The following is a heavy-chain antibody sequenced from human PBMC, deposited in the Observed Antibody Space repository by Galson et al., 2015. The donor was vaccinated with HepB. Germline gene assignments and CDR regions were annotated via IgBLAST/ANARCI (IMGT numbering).Heavy chain of an antibody. V-gene: IGHV1-46*03. D-gene: IGHD3-10*01. CDR1: GYTFTNYY. J-gene: IGHJ6*02. CDR2: INPTDSST. CDR3: AGGVSMVRRIITTRDIGMDV. Sequence: SVKVFCKASGYTFTNYYLHWVRQAPGQGLEWMGIINPTDSSTIYAQKFQGRVTMTRDTSTNTVYMELSSLRSEDTAVYYRAGGVSMVRRIITTRDIGMDVWGQGTPVTVSS.